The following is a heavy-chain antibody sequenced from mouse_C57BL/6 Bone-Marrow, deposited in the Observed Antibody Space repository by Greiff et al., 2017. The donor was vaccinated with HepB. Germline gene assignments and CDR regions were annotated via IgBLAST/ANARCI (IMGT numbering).Heavy chain of an antibody. V-gene: IGHV1-19*01. D-gene: IGHD1-1*01. CDR1: GYTFTDYY. J-gene: IGHJ3*01. Sequence: VQLQQSGPVLVKPGASVKMSCKASGYTFTDYYMNWVKQSHGKSLEWIGVINPYNGGTSYNQKFKGKATLTVDKSSSTAYMELNSLTSEYSAVYYCARSSIWFAYWGQGTLVTVSA. CDR3: ARSSIWFAY. CDR2: INPYNGGT.